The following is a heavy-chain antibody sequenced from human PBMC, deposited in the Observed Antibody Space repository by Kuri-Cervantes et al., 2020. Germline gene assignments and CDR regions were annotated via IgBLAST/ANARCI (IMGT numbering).Heavy chain of an antibody. CDR3: ARDGLRLFDY. D-gene: IGHD4-17*01. CDR1: GFTFSTYW. CDR2: INQDESEK. Sequence: ETLSLTCAISGFTFSTYWMTWVRQAPGKGLEWVANINQDESEKYYADSVKGRFTISRDNSKNTLYLQMNSLRAEDTAVYYCARDGLRLFDYWGQGTLVTVSS. V-gene: IGHV3-7*01. J-gene: IGHJ4*02.